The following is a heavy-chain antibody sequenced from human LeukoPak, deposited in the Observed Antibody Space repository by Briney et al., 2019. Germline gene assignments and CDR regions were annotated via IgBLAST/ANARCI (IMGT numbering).Heavy chain of an antibody. CDR3: ARESSGWLYYYYYYMDV. Sequence: PGGSLRPSCAASGFTFSSFDMNWVRQAPGQGLEWASYISSSGSTIYYADAVKARSTISRDNAKNSLYLQMNSLRAEDTAVYYCARESSGWLYYYYYYMDVWGKGTTVTVSS. CDR1: GFTFSSFD. CDR2: ISSSGSTI. V-gene: IGHV3-48*03. J-gene: IGHJ6*03. D-gene: IGHD6-19*01.